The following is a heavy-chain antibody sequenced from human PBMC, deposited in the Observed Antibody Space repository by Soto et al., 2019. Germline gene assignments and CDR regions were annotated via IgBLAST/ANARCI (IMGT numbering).Heavy chain of an antibody. V-gene: IGHV1-18*01. CDR1: GYTFTSYG. D-gene: IGHD3-16*01. J-gene: IGHJ4*02. CDR2: ISAYNGNT. CDR3: ARDSRMITFGGVTPLDY. Sequence: ASVKVSCKASGYTFTSYGISWVRQAPGQGLEWMGWISAYNGNTNYAQKLQGRVTITTDTSTGTAYMELRSLRSDDTAVYYCARDSRMITFGGVTPLDYWGQGTLVTVSS.